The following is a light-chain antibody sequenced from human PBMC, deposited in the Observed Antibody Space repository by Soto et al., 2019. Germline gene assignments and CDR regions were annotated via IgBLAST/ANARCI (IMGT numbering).Light chain of an antibody. CDR1: SSDVGGYNY. V-gene: IGLV2-14*01. CDR2: DDS. Sequence: QSALTQPASVSGSPGQSITISCTGTSSDVGGYNYVSWYQQHPGKAPKLMIYDDSNRPSGVSNRFSGSKSGNTASLPISGLQAEDEADYYCSSYTSSSTLVVFGGGTKLTVL. CDR3: SSYTSSSTLVV. J-gene: IGLJ2*01.